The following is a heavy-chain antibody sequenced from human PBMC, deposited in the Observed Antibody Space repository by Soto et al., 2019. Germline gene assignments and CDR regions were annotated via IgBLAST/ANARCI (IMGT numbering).Heavy chain of an antibody. CDR1: GGSITSGYY. CDR2: IYYRRNT. CDR3: SRDAPVALGVPNSMDF. D-gene: IGHD3-3*02. J-gene: IGHJ6*02. V-gene: IGHV4-31*03. Sequence: QVQLQESGPGLVKPSQPLSLNCTVSGGSITSGYYWSWIRQHPVKGLECFGDIYYRRNTYYNPYLMSRVSTSLESTKNQFSLKVNAVTVADTAVDYCSRDAPVALGVPNSMDFWGQGTTVTVSS.